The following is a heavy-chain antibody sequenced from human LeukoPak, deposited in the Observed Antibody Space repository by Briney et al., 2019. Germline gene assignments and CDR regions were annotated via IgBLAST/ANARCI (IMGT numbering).Heavy chain of an antibody. J-gene: IGHJ4*02. Sequence: ASVKVSCKASGYNFINYGVTWVRQAPGQGLEWIGWISTYNGITNYAQKFQGRVTMTTDTTTSRAYMELRSLTSDDTAVYYCARGGGSGSYSDYWGQGTLVTVS. CDR3: ARGGGSGSYSDY. V-gene: IGHV1-18*01. CDR1: GYNFINYG. CDR2: ISTYNGIT. D-gene: IGHD3-10*01.